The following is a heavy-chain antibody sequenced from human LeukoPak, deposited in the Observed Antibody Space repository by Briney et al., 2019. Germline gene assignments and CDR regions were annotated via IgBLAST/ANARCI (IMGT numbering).Heavy chain of an antibody. J-gene: IGHJ4*02. CDR3: ARVSLSGSYGFDY. CDR2: IYYSGST. D-gene: IGHD1-26*01. V-gene: IGHV4-39*07. CDR1: GGPISSSSYY. Sequence: PSETLSLTCTVSGGPISSSSYYWGWIRQPPGKGLEWIGCIYYSGSTYYNPSLKSRVTISVDTSKNQFSLKLSSVTAADTAVYYCARVSLSGSYGFDYWGQGTLVTVSS.